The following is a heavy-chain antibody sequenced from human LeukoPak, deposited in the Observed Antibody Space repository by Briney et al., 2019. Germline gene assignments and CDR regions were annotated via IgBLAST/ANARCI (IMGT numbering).Heavy chain of an antibody. CDR3: ASGLAAAMDVGLDY. Sequence: SVKVSCKASGGTFSSYAISWVRQAPGQGLEWMGRIIPILGIANYAQKFQGRVTITADKSTSTAYMELSSLRSEDTAVYYCASGLAAAMDVGLDYWGQGTLVTVSS. CDR2: IIPILGIA. CDR1: GGTFSSYA. J-gene: IGHJ4*02. D-gene: IGHD2-2*01. V-gene: IGHV1-69*04.